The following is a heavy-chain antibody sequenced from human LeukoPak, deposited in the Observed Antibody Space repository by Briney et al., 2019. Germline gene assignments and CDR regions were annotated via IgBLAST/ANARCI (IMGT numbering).Heavy chain of an antibody. V-gene: IGHV4-4*07. Sequence: SETLSLTCTVSGGSISSYYWTWIRQPAGKGLEWIGRFYSTGSTNYYPSLKSRVTMSVDTSKNQFSLKLSSVTAADTAVYYCARDQYSGSLDYWGQGTLVTVSS. CDR1: GGSISSYY. CDR3: ARDQYSGSLDY. J-gene: IGHJ4*02. CDR2: FYSTGST. D-gene: IGHD1-26*01.